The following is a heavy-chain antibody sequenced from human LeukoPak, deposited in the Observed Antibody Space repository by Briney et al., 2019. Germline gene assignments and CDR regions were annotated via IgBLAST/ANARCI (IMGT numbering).Heavy chain of an antibody. CDR3: ARVLQGEWFFDY. Sequence: GGSLRLSCAASGFTFSSYAMHWVRQAPGKGLEWVTLISFDGSKKYYADSVKGRFTLSRDNSKNTLYLQMNSLRAEDTAVYYCARVLQGEWFFDYWGQGTLVTVSS. CDR2: ISFDGSKK. J-gene: IGHJ4*02. D-gene: IGHD3-3*01. CDR1: GFTFSSYA. V-gene: IGHV3-30-3*01.